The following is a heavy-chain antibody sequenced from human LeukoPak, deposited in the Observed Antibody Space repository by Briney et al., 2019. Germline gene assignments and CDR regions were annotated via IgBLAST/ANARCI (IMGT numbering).Heavy chain of an antibody. D-gene: IGHD1-26*01. CDR3: ARSTELSDPYFYYGMDV. V-gene: IGHV3-48*03. Sequence: GGSLRLSCAASGFSFRSFEMSWVRQAPGKGLECIAYISSASGTIYHADSVKGQFTISRDNANNSLYLQMNSLRPEDTAIYYCARSTELSDPYFYYGMDVWGQGTTVTVSS. CDR2: ISSASGTI. CDR1: GFSFRSFE. J-gene: IGHJ6*02.